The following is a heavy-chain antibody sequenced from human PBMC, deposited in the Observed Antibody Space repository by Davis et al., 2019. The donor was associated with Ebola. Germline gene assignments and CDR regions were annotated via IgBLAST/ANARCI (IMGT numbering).Heavy chain of an antibody. J-gene: IGHJ4*02. V-gene: IGHV3-7*01. CDR3: ARASTV. CDR1: GFTFSSYA. D-gene: IGHD4-17*01. CDR2: IKQDGSEK. Sequence: GGSLRLSCAASGFTFSSYAMSWVRQAPGKGLEWVANIKQDGSEKYYVDSVKGRFTISRDNAKNSLYLQMNSLRAEDTAVYYCARASTVWGQGTLVTVSS.